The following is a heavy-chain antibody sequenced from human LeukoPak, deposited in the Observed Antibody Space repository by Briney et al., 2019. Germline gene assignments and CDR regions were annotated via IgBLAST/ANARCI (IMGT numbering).Heavy chain of an antibody. Sequence: GGSLRLSCAASGFTFSSYSMNWVRQAPGKGLEWVSSIGSSSSYIYYADSVKGRFTISRDNAKNSLYLQMNSLRAEDTAVYYCARDGFPRSNYEYGAGYGMDVWGQGTTVTVSS. CDR1: GFTFSSYS. CDR2: IGSSSSYI. D-gene: IGHD4-11*01. CDR3: ARDGFPRSNYEYGAGYGMDV. J-gene: IGHJ6*02. V-gene: IGHV3-21*01.